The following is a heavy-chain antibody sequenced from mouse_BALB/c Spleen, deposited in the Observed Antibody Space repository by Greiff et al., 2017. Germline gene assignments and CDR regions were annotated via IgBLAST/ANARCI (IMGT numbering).Heavy chain of an antibody. J-gene: IGHJ3*01. CDR2: ISYDGSN. CDR3: ARDGTATGWFAY. Sequence: EVQLQQSGPGLVKPSQSLSLTCSVTGYSITSGYYWNWIRQFPGNKLEWMGYISYDGSNNYNPSLKNRISITRDTSKNQFFLKLNSVTTEDTATYYCARDGTATGWFAYWGQGTLVTVSA. CDR1: GYSITSGYY. D-gene: IGHD1-2*01. V-gene: IGHV3-6*02.